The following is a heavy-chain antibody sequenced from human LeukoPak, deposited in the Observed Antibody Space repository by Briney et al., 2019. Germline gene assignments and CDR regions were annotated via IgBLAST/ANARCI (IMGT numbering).Heavy chain of an antibody. CDR1: GFTFSSNG. CDR3: ARAPGYSYGTYYYYGMDV. J-gene: IGHJ6*02. V-gene: IGHV3-33*01. D-gene: IGHD5-18*01. Sequence: GGSLRLSCAASGFTFSSNGMHWVRQAPGKGLEWVAVIWYDGSNKYYADSVKGRFTISRDNSKNTLYLQMNSLRAEDTAVYYCARAPGYSYGTYYYYGMDVWGQGTTVTVSS. CDR2: IWYDGSNK.